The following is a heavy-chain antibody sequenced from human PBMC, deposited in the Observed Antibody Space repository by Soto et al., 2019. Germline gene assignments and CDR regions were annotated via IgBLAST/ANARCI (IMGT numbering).Heavy chain of an antibody. CDR2: IWYDGNHE. CDR3: ARVYGKMVAVPPDF. V-gene: IGHV3-33*01. Sequence: PGVSLRLSCAASGFIFRNYGLHWVRQAPGKGLEWVATIWYDGNHEVYADSVKGRFSISRDNSNGTLYLQMTSLSAEDTAIYYCARVYGKMVAVPPDFWGQGTLVTVSS. CDR1: GFIFRNYG. D-gene: IGHD3-10*01. J-gene: IGHJ4*02.